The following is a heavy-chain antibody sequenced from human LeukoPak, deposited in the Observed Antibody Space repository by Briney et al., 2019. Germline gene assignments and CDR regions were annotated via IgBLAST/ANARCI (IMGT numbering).Heavy chain of an antibody. CDR2: VYISGDT. D-gene: IGHD2-21*01. CDR1: GGSVITSY. J-gene: IGHJ4*02. V-gene: IGHV4-4*07. Sequence: SETLSLTCTVSGGSVITSYWSWIRQSAGEGLEWIGRVYISGDTKSNPSLKSRVIMSLDASKNQFSLSLRSVTAADTAVYYCARLIAEVGGGTNYFDTWGQGTLVTVSS. CDR3: ARLIAEVGGGTNYFDT.